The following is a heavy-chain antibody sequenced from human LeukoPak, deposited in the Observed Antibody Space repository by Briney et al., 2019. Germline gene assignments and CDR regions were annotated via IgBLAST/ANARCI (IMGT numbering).Heavy chain of an antibody. J-gene: IGHJ4*02. CDR3: ARSLYYYDSSGYYGGFRYFDY. D-gene: IGHD3-22*01. CDR2: IYYSGST. V-gene: IGHV4-30-4*01. Sequence: SETLSLTCTVSGGSISSGDYYWSWIRQPPGKGLEWIGYIYYSGSTYYNPSLKSRATISVDTSKNQFSLKLSSVTAADTAVYYCARSLYYYDSSGYYGGFRYFDYWGQGTLVTVSS. CDR1: GGSISSGDYY.